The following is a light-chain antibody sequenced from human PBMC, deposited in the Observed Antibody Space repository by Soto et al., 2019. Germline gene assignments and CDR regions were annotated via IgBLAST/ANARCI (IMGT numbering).Light chain of an antibody. J-gene: IGKJ1*01. Sequence: DVQMTQSPSSLSASVGDRVTITCRASQSISSYLNWYQQKPGKAPKLLIYAASSLQSGVPSRFSGSGSGKDLTLTISSLQPEDFATYYCPQSYSTSWTFGKGTKVDIX. CDR3: PQSYSTSWT. CDR1: QSISSY. V-gene: IGKV1-39*01. CDR2: AAS.